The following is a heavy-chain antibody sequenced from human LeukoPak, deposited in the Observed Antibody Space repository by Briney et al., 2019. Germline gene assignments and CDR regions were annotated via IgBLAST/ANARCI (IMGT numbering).Heavy chain of an antibody. CDR1: GFTFSSYG. D-gene: IGHD4-17*01. Sequence: GGSLRLSCAASGFTFSSYGMHWVRQAPGKGLEWVAVIWYDGSNKYYADSVKGRFTISRDSSKNTLYLQMNSLRAEDTAVYYCAREGATVTTRGQFDYWGQGTLVTVSS. CDR3: AREGATVTTRGQFDY. CDR2: IWYDGSNK. V-gene: IGHV3-33*01. J-gene: IGHJ4*02.